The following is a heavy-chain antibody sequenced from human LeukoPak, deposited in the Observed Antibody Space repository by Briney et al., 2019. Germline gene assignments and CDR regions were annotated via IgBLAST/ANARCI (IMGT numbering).Heavy chain of an antibody. J-gene: IGHJ4*02. CDR2: ISGRGDRT. CDR1: GFTFSSYG. V-gene: IGHV3-23*01. CDR3: AKDDCSSTSCLGAFDY. D-gene: IGHD2-2*01. Sequence: GGSLRLSCAASGFTFSSYGMTWVRQAPGKGLEWLSSISGRGDRTYYADSVKGRFTISRDNSKNTLYLQMNSLRAEDTAVYYCAKDDCSSTSCLGAFDYWGQGTLVTVSS.